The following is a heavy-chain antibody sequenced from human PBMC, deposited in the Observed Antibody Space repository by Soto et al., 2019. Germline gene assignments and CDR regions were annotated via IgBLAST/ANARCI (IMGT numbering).Heavy chain of an antibody. Sequence: GASVKVSCKASGGTFNNYALSWARQAPGQGLEWMGGIIPVFDASKYVEKFQGRVTITADESTSTAYMELSSLRSEDTATYYCALSTILRVAATRDNYYYAMDVWGQGTTVTVSS. J-gene: IGHJ6*02. V-gene: IGHV1-69*13. CDR1: GGTFNNYA. CDR2: IIPVFDAS. CDR3: ALSTILRVAATRDNYYYAMDV. D-gene: IGHD2-15*01.